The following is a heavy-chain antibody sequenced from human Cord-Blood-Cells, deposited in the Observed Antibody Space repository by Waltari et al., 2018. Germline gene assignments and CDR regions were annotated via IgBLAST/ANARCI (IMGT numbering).Heavy chain of an antibody. J-gene: IGHJ3*02. V-gene: IGHV3-13*01. D-gene: IGHD3-16*01. CDR3: ARGGDAFDI. CDR1: TFSSYD. CDR2: IGTAGDT. Sequence: TFSSYDMHWVRQATGKGLEWVSAIGTAGDTYYPGSVKGRFTISRENAKNSLYLQMNSLRAGDTAVYYCARGGDAFDIWGQGTMVTVSS.